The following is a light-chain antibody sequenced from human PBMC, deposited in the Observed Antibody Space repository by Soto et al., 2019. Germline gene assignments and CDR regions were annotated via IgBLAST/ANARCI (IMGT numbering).Light chain of an antibody. CDR2: ENS. J-gene: IGLJ1*01. CDR3: GTWDSSLIAL. Sequence: TQPPSGSAAPGQKVTISCSGNSSNIGSNDVSWYQQLPGKAPKLLIYENSQRPSGIPDRFSGSKSGTSATLGITGLQTGDEADYYCGTWDSSLIALFGTGTKVTV. V-gene: IGLV1-51*02. CDR1: SSNIGSND.